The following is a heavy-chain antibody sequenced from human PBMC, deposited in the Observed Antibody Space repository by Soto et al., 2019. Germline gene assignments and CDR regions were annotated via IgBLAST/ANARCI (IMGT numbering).Heavy chain of an antibody. V-gene: IGHV4-61*08. D-gene: IGHD6-19*01. CDR2: IYSSGSA. CDR3: ARGFSSVSMDA. Sequence: XESLSLTCTVSGDSVSSGGDYWSWIRQPPGKGLEWIGYIYSSGSANYNPSLKSRVTISRDTSKNQISLKVASVTAADTAGYYCARGFSSVSMDAWGQGTTVTVSS. J-gene: IGHJ6*02. CDR1: GDSVSSGGDY.